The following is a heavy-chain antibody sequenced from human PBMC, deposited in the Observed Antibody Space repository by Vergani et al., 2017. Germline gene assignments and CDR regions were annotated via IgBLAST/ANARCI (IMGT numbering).Heavy chain of an antibody. CDR1: GFTFNSYW. V-gene: IGHV3-7*01. J-gene: IGHJ5*01. D-gene: IGHD3-9*01. CDR2: IKQDGSKK. Sequence: EGQLVESGGGLVQPGGSLRLSCAASGFTFNSYWMTWVRQAPGKGLEWVANIKQDGSKKYYVDSVKGRFTISRDNAKNSLYLQMRSLRAEDTAVYYCARARCIETCYMSNWLDSWGQGTLVTVSS. CDR3: ARARCIETCYMSNWLDS.